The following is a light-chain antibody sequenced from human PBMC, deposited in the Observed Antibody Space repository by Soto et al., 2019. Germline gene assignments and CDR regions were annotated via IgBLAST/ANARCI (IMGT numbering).Light chain of an antibody. CDR1: KNDIGVYDF. J-gene: IGLJ2*01. CDR2: EVV. Sequence: QSALTQPPSASGSPGQSVTISCTGTKNDIGVYDFVSWYQHHPGKAPRLIIYEVVQRPSGVPDRFSGSKSGNTASLTVSGLQAADEADYHCATWDDTLSGPVFGGGTKLTVL. CDR3: ATWDDTLSGPV. V-gene: IGLV2-8*01.